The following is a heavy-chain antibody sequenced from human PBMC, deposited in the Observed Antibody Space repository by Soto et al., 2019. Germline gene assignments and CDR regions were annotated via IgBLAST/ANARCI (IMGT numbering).Heavy chain of an antibody. CDR2: IGGSGGST. CDR3: AKGTNYYDSNGYFDY. D-gene: IGHD3-22*01. Sequence: GGSLRLSCAASGFTFSTYAMSWVRQAPGKGLEWVSTIGGSGGSTYYAASVKGRFTISRDNSKNTLYLQMNTLRVEDTAVYYCAKGTNYYDSNGYFDYWGQGTLVTVSS. CDR1: GFTFSTYA. V-gene: IGHV3-23*01. J-gene: IGHJ4*02.